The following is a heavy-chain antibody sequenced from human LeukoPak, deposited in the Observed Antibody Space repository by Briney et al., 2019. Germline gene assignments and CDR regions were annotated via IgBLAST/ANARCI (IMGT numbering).Heavy chain of an antibody. CDR1: GFTFSSYS. CDR2: ISSSSSTI. CDR3: ARDYYDSSGYYVPVYYYYYMDV. V-gene: IGHV3-48*01. D-gene: IGHD3-22*01. Sequence: GGSLRLSCAASGFTFSSYSLNWVGQAPGQELEWVSYISSSSSTIYYADSVKGRLTISRDNAENSLYLQMNSLRAEDTAVYYCARDYYDSSGYYVPVYYYYYMDVWGKGTTVTVSS. J-gene: IGHJ6*03.